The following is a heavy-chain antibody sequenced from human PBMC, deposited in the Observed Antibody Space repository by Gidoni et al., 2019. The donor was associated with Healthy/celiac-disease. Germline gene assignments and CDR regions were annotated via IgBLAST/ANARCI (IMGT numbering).Heavy chain of an antibody. CDR3: ARPWIQLWLTEAFDI. CDR1: GFTLSSYA. Sequence: EVQLLESGGGLVQPGGSLRLSCAASGFTLSSYAMSWVRQAPGKGLEWVSAIRGSGGSTYYADSVKGRFTISRDNSKNTLYLQMNSLRAEDTAVYYCARPWIQLWLTEAFDIWGQGTMVTVSS. CDR2: IRGSGGST. J-gene: IGHJ3*02. D-gene: IGHD5-18*01. V-gene: IGHV3-23*01.